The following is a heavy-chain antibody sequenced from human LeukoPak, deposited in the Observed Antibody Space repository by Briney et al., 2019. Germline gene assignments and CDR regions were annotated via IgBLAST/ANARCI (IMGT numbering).Heavy chain of an antibody. CDR2: INSNSGGT. V-gene: IGHV1-2*02. CDR3: AIRHCGGDCYSTYYYYYGLDV. D-gene: IGHD2-21*02. Sequence: ASVKVSCKASGYTFTGYYMHWVRQAPGQGLEWMGWINSNSGGTNYAQKFQGRVTMTRDTSISTAFMELSSLTSDDTAVYFCAIRHCGGDCYSTYYYYYGLDVWGQGTTVTVSS. J-gene: IGHJ6*02. CDR1: GYTFTGYY.